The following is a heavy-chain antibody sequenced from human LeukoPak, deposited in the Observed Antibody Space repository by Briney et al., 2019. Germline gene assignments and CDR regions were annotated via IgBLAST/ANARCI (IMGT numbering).Heavy chain of an antibody. D-gene: IGHD3-22*01. CDR2: ISYDGSNK. CDR1: GFTFGYYT. Sequence: QPGGSLRLSCAASGFTFGYYTMHWVRQAPGKGLEWVAVISYDGSNKYYADSVKGRFTISRDNSKNTLYLQMNSLRAEDTAVYYCARVLNYYDSSGYYFSYWGQGTLVTVSS. CDR3: ARVLNYYDSSGYYFSY. J-gene: IGHJ4*02. V-gene: IGHV3-30-3*01.